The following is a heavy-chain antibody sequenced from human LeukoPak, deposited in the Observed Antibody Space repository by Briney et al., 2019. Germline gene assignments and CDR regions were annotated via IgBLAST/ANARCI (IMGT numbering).Heavy chain of an antibody. CDR3: ARVEVTYGDPPPPRDY. D-gene: IGHD2-21*02. CDR1: GGTFSSYA. J-gene: IGHJ4*02. CDR2: IIPILGIA. Sequence: EASVKVSCKASGGTFSSYAISWVRQAPGQGLEWMGRIIPILGIANYAQKFQGRVTITADKSTSTAYMELSSLRSEDTAVYYCARVEVTYGDPPPPRDYWGQGTLVTVSS. V-gene: IGHV1-69*04.